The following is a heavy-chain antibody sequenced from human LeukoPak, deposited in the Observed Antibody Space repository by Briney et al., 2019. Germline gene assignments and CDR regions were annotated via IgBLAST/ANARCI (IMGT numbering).Heavy chain of an antibody. CDR2: INHSGST. V-gene: IGHV4-34*01. CDR3: ARGPHPTRN. J-gene: IGHJ4*02. CDR1: GGSFSGCY. Sequence: PSETLSLTCAVYGGSFSGCYWSWIRQPPGKGLEWIGEINHSGSTNYNPSLKSRVTISVDTSKNQFSLKLSSVTAADTAVYYCARGPHPTRNWGQGTLVTVSS.